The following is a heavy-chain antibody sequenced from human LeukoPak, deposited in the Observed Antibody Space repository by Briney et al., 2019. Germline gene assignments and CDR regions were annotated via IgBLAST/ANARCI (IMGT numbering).Heavy chain of an antibody. Sequence: PGGSLRLSCAASGFTFSRYAMSGVPQAPGKGLEWVSAISGSGGSTYYADSVKGRFTITRHNTKNTLYLQMNSQRAEDTAVYYWAKDENIFGVVTKGFDYGGQGTLVTVPS. CDR3: AKDENIFGVVTKGFDY. V-gene: IGHV3-23*01. CDR2: ISGSGGST. CDR1: GFTFSRYA. J-gene: IGHJ4*02. D-gene: IGHD3-3*01.